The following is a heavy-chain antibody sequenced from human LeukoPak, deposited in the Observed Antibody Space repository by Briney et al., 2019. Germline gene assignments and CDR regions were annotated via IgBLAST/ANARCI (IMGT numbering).Heavy chain of an antibody. CDR3: ARAGTSTDDY. CDR2: ISGNNDNP. D-gene: IGHD2-2*01. CDR1: GYTFSNFG. J-gene: IGHJ4*02. V-gene: IGHV1-18*01. Sequence: ASVKVSCKASGYTFSNFGISWVRQAPGQGLEWMGWISGNNDNPNYGQNFQGRFTVTSDSSTSTAYMELRNLRSDDTAVYYCARAGTSTDDYWGQGTLVTVSS.